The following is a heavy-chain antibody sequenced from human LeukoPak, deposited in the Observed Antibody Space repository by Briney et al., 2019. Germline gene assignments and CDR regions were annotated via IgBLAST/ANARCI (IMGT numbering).Heavy chain of an antibody. CDR2: INEDGSVQ. D-gene: IGHD3-10*01. Sequence: TGGSLRLSCAASGFIFSDYWMNWVRQVPGKGLEWVANINEDGSVQDYVHSVRGRFTISRDNAKNSMYLQMNSLRPEDTAIYYCASRESSMARSHWGHGTLVTVSS. CDR1: GFIFSDYW. J-gene: IGHJ4*01. CDR3: ASRESSMARSH. V-gene: IGHV3-7*01.